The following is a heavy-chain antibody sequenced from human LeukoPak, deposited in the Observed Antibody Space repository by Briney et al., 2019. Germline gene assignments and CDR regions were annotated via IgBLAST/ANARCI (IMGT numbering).Heavy chain of an antibody. V-gene: IGHV3-21*01. CDR3: ARARGGLGYDSSGYHFDY. CDR1: GFTFSNAW. Sequence: GGSLRLSCAASGFTFSNAWMSWVRQAPGKGLEWVSSISSSSSYIYYADSVKGRFTISRDNAKNSLYLQMNSLRAEDTAVYYCARARGGLGYDSSGYHFDYWGQGTLVTVSS. D-gene: IGHD3-22*01. J-gene: IGHJ4*02. CDR2: ISSSSSYI.